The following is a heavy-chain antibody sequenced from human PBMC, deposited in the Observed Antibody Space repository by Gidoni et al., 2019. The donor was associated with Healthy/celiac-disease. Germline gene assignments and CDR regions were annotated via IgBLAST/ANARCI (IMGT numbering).Heavy chain of an antibody. CDR3: ASALDVVVVAATPAYYYYGMDV. D-gene: IGHD2-15*01. V-gene: IGHV3-48*03. J-gene: IGHJ6*02. CDR2: ISSSGSTI. CDR1: GFTFSSYE. Sequence: EVQLVESGGGLVQPGGSLRLSCAASGFTFSSYEMNWVRQAPGKGLEWVSYISSSGSTIYYADSVKGRFTISRDNAKNSLYLQMNSLRAEDTAVYYCASALDVVVVAATPAYYYYGMDVWGQGTTVTVSS.